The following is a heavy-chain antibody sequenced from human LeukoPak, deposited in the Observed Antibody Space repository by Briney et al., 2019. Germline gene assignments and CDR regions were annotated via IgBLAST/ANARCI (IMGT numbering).Heavy chain of an antibody. V-gene: IGHV1-18*01. Sequence: ASVKVSCKASGYTFTSYGISWVRQAPGQGLEWMGWISAYNGNTNYAQKLQGRVTMTTDTSTSTAYMELRSLRSDDTAVYYCARVGSLYYSSGWDRIPRDAFDIWAQGTMVTVSS. CDR1: GYTFTSYG. J-gene: IGHJ3*02. CDR2: ISAYNGNT. D-gene: IGHD6-19*01. CDR3: ARVGSLYYSSGWDRIPRDAFDI.